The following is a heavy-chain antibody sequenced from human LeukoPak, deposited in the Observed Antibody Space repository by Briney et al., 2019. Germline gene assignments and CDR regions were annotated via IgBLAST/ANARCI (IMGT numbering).Heavy chain of an antibody. CDR1: GGSISSSSYY. CDR2: IYYSGST. V-gene: IGHV4-39*07. J-gene: IGHJ4*02. Sequence: KSSETLSLTCTVSGGSISSSSYYWGWIRQPPGKGLEWIGSIYYSGSTYYNPSLKSRVTISVDTSKNQFSLKLSSVTAADTAVYYCASSGYYRYYFDYWGQGTLVTVSS. CDR3: ASSGYYRYYFDY. D-gene: IGHD3-22*01.